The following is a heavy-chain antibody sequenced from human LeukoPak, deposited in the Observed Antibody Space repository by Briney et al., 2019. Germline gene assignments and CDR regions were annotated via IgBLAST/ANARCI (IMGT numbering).Heavy chain of an antibody. CDR3: VKDTSYHSSGFGKEPY. J-gene: IGHJ4*02. Sequence: GGSLRLSCAASGFTFSSYWMHWVRQAPGKGLVWVSRINSDGSSTSYADSVKGRFTISRDNAKNSLYLQMNSLRAEDTALYYCVKDTSYHSSGFGKEPYWGQGTLVTVSS. CDR2: INSDGSST. D-gene: IGHD6-19*01. V-gene: IGHV3-74*01. CDR1: GFTFSSYW.